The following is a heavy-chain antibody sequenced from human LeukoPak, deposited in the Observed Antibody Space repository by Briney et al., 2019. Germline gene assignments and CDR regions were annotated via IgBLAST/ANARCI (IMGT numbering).Heavy chain of an antibody. CDR3: AKDWNYYDSSGFSYYFDY. V-gene: IGHV3-48*01. J-gene: IGHJ4*02. CDR2: IRDSAT. D-gene: IGHD3-22*01. CDR1: GFTFSVYS. Sequence: GSLRLSCAASGFTFSVYSMNWVRQAPGKGLEWVSYIRDSATYADSVRGRFTISRDNAKNSLYLQMNSLRAEDTAVYYCAKDWNYYDSSGFSYYFDYWGQGTLVTVSS.